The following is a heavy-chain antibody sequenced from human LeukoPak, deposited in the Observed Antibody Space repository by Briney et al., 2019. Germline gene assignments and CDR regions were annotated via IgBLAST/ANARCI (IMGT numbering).Heavy chain of an antibody. D-gene: IGHD5-18*01. CDR3: ASKQRYSSQPYWYFDL. CDR1: GGSISSYY. Sequence: PSETLSLTCTVSGGSISSYYWSWIRQPPGKGLEWIGEINHSGSTNYNPSLKSRVTISVDTSKNQFSLKLSSVTAADTAVYYCASKQRYSSQPYWYFDLWGRGTLVTVSS. V-gene: IGHV4-34*01. CDR2: INHSGST. J-gene: IGHJ2*01.